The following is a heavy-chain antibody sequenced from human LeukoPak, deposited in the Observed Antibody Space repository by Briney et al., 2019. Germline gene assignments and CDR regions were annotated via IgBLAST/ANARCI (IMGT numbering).Heavy chain of an antibody. J-gene: IGHJ4*02. V-gene: IGHV4-30-2*01. CDR1: GGSISSGCYS. D-gene: IGHD2-15*01. CDR2: IYHSGST. CDR3: ARVGSPFYCSGGSCYSGMTLFDY. Sequence: SQTLSLTCAVSGGSISSGCYSWSWIRQPPGKGLEWIGYIYHSGSTYYNPSLKSRVTISVDRSKNQFSLKLSSVTAADTAVYYCARVGSPFYCSGGSCYSGMTLFDYWGQGTLVTVSS.